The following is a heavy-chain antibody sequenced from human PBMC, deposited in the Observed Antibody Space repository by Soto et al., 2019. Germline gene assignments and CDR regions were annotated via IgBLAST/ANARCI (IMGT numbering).Heavy chain of an antibody. Sequence: PGGSLRLSCAASGFTFNNYAMNWVRQAPGKGLEWVATISGTGGSTYYADSVKGRFTISRDNSKNTLYLQMNSLRVEDTAVYYCAKDRLGGNLAYWGQRTQVTVSS. CDR1: GFTFNNYA. J-gene: IGHJ4*02. CDR3: AKDRLGGNLAY. V-gene: IGHV3-23*01. CDR2: ISGTGGST.